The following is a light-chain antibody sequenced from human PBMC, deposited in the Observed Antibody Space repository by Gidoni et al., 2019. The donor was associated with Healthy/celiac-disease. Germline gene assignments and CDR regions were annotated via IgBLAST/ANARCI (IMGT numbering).Light chain of an antibody. CDR2: KAS. Sequence: DIQMTQSPSTLSASVGDRVTITCRASQSISSWLAWYQQKPGKAPKLRIYKASSLESGVPSRFSGSGSVTEFTLTISSLQPDDFATYYCQQYNNYSSSFGQGTKLEIK. J-gene: IGKJ2*04. V-gene: IGKV1-5*03. CDR1: QSISSW. CDR3: QQYNNYSSS.